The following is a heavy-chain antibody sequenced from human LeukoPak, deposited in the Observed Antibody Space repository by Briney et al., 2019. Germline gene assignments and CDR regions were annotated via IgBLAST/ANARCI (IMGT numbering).Heavy chain of an antibody. D-gene: IGHD6-19*01. J-gene: IGHJ6*02. CDR2: IKQDGSEK. V-gene: IGHV3-7*01. CDR3: ARDPYSSGWPSYYYYGMDV. Sequence: PGGSLRLYCAASGFTFSSYWMRWVRQAPGKGLEWVANIKQDGSEKYYVDSVKGRFTISRDNAKNSLYLQMNSLRAEDTAVYYCARDPYSSGWPSYYYYGMDVWGQGTTVTVSS. CDR1: GFTFSSYW.